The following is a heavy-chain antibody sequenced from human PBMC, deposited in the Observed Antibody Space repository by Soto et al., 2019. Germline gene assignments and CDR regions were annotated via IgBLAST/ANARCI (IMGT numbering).Heavy chain of an antibody. CDR3: AREFWSGYSDAFDI. CDR2: ISSSGTTI. CDR1: GFTFSDYY. D-gene: IGHD3-3*01. V-gene: IGHV3-11*01. J-gene: IGHJ3*02. Sequence: PGGSLRLSCAASGFTFSDYYMSWIRQAPGKGLEWVSYISSSGTTIYYADSVKGRFTISRDNAKNSLYLQMNSLRADDTAVYYCAREFWSGYSDAFDIWGQGTMVTVSS.